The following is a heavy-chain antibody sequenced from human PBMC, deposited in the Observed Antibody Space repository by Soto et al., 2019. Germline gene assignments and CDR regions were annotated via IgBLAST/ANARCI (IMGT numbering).Heavy chain of an antibody. CDR1: GFSLSTSGVG. D-gene: IGHD1-7*01. CDR3: VYCRGNWNYVFEVDY. Sequence: SGPTLVNPTHTLTLTCTFSGFSLSTSGVGVGWIRQPPGKALEWLALIYWDDDKRYSPSLKSRLTITKDTSKNQVVLTMTNMDSVDTATYYCVYCRGNWNYVFEVDYGDQEYLVAV. V-gene: IGHV2-5*02. CDR2: IYWDDDK. J-gene: IGHJ4*02.